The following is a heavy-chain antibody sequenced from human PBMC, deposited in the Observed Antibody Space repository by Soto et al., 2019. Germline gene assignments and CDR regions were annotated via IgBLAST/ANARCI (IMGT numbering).Heavy chain of an antibody. J-gene: IGHJ6*02. Sequence: ASVTVSCKTSGYTFTSYGIIWVRQAPGQGLEWMGWISAYNGNTNYAQKLQGRVTMTTDTSTSTAYMELRSLRSDDTAVYYCARGRGLTGTTPVSPYYGMDVWGQGTTVTVSS. D-gene: IGHD1-20*01. CDR3: ARGRGLTGTTPVSPYYGMDV. CDR1: GYTFTSYG. CDR2: ISAYNGNT. V-gene: IGHV1-18*01.